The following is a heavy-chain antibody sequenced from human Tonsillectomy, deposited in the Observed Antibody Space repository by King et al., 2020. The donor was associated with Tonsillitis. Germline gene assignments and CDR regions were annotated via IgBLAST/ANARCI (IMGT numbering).Heavy chain of an antibody. CDR1: GGSISSGGYS. CDR3: AKGDGPTGILWHWFDP. V-gene: IGHV4-30-2*01. J-gene: IGHJ5*02. CDR2: IYHSGST. D-gene: IGHD2-21*01. Sequence: QVQLQESGSGLVKPSQTLSLTCAVSGGSISSGGYSWSWIRQPPGKGLEWIGYIYHSGSTYYNPSLKSRVTISVDRSKNQFSLKLSSVTAADTAVYFCAKGDGPTGILWHWFDPWGQGTLVTVSS.